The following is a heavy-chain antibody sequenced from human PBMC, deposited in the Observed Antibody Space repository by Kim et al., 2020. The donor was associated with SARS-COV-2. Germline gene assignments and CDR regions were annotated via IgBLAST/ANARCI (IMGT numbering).Heavy chain of an antibody. Sequence: GGSLRLSCAASGFTFSSYAMHWVRQAPGKGLEWVAVISYDGSNKYYADSVKGRFTISRDNSKNTLYLQMNSLRAEDTAVYYCARDPTLDGAAAGTTGRLDWGQGTLVTVSS. CDR2: ISYDGSNK. CDR1: GFTFSSYA. V-gene: IGHV3-30-3*01. CDR3: ARDPTLDGAAAGTTGRLD. J-gene: IGHJ4*02. D-gene: IGHD6-13*01.